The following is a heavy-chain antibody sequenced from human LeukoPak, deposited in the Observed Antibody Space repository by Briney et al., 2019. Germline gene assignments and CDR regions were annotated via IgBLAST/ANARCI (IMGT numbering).Heavy chain of an antibody. CDR3: AREHYGGNSNWYFDL. D-gene: IGHD4-23*01. J-gene: IGHJ2*01. CDR2: ISSSGNSI. V-gene: IGHV3-48*04. CDR1: GFTFSGYS. Sequence: PGGSLRLSCAASGFTFSGYSMNWVRQAPGKGLEWVSYISSSGNSIYYADSVRGRFTISRGNAKNSLYLQMNSLRADDTAVYYCAREHYGGNSNWYFDLWGRGTLVTVSS.